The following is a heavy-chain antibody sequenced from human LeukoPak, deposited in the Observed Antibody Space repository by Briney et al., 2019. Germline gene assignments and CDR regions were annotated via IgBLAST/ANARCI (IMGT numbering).Heavy chain of an antibody. D-gene: IGHD6-19*01. CDR1: GFTFGSYV. V-gene: IGHV3-23*01. J-gene: IGHJ4*02. CDR3: AKGSGPSRPYYFDY. Sequence: PGASLRLSCAPSGFTFGSYVMSWVRQAPGKGLEWVSAISGRSDGTYYSDSMKGRFTISRDNSKNTLYLQMNSLRAEDTAVYYCAKGSGPSRPYYFDYWGQGTLVTVSS. CDR2: ISGRSDGT.